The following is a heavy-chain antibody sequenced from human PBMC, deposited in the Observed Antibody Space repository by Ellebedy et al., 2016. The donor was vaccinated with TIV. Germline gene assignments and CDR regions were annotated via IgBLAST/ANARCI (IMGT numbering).Heavy chain of an antibody. D-gene: IGHD1-20*01. CDR1: GYTFTSYG. J-gene: IGHJ3*02. V-gene: IGHV1-18*01. Sequence: ASVKVSXXASGYTFTSYGISWVRQPPGQGLEWMGWISAYNGNTNYAQKLQGRVTMTTDTSTSTAYMELRSLRSDDTAVYYCAKNRYNWNDGGAFDIWGQGTMVTVSS. CDR2: ISAYNGNT. CDR3: AKNRYNWNDGGAFDI.